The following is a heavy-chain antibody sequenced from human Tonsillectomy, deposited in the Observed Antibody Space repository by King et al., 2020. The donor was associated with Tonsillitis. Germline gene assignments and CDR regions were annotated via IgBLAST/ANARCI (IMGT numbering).Heavy chain of an antibody. CDR3: TSVIDY. V-gene: IGHV3-30*04. J-gene: IGHJ4*02. CDR2: IPYDGSNK. CDR1: EFTFSSFA. Sequence: QLVQSGGDVVQPGRSLRLSCAASEFTFSSFAMHWVRQAPGKGLEWVAVIPYDGSNKYYADSVKGRFTISRDNSKNTLYLQMNSLRAEDTAVYYCTSVIDYWGQGTLVTVSS.